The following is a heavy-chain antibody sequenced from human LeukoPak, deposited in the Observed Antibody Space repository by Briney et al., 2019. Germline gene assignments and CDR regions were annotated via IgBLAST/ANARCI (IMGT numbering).Heavy chain of an antibody. V-gene: IGHV3-30*18. J-gene: IGHJ4*02. Sequence: GRSLRVSCVGSGFTFSTYGMYWVRQAPGRGLEWVAVISYDGSNEYYADSVKGRFTISRDNSKNTVYLQMNSLRPEDTAVYYCAKPYTSGYFDYWGQGTLVTVSS. D-gene: IGHD3-22*01. CDR2: ISYDGSNE. CDR3: AKPYTSGYFDY. CDR1: GFTFSTYG.